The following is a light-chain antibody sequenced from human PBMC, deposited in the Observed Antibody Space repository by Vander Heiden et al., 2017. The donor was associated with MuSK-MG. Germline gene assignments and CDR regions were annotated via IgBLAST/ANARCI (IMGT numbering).Light chain of an antibody. V-gene: IGKV1-33*01. CDR1: QDISNY. Sequence: DIQMTQSPSSLSASVGDRVTITCQASQDISNYLNWYQQKPGKAPKLLIYDASNFETGVPSRFSGSGSGTDFTFTISNLQPEDFATYYCQQDDNLPLTFGGGTKVEIK. CDR3: QQDDNLPLT. CDR2: DAS. J-gene: IGKJ4*01.